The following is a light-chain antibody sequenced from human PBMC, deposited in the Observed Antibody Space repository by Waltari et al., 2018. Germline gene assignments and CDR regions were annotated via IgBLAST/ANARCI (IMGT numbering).Light chain of an antibody. J-gene: IGLJ3*02. CDR2: EDD. Sequence: YVLTPPPSVSVAPGQTARITCGGHNIGDNRVHWYQQKSGQAPILVVYEDDDRPSGIPERFSGSNSGRTATLTISRVEVGDEADFFCQVWDSDGDHVVFGGGTKLTVL. CDR3: QVWDSDGDHVV. CDR1: NIGDNR. V-gene: IGLV3-21*02.